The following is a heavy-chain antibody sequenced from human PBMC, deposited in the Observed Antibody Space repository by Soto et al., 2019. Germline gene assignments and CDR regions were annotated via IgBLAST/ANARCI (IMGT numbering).Heavy chain of an antibody. J-gene: IGHJ6*02. CDR2: ISYDGSNK. D-gene: IGHD6-13*01. CDR3: AKDGSWYRGGGLVYGMDV. CDR1: GFTFSSYG. Sequence: QVQLVESGGGVVQPGRSLRLSCAASGFTFSSYGMHWVRQAPGKGLEWVAVISYDGSNKYYADSVKGRFTISRDNSKNTLYLQMNSLRAEDTAVYYCAKDGSWYRGGGLVYGMDVWGQGTTVTVSS. V-gene: IGHV3-30*18.